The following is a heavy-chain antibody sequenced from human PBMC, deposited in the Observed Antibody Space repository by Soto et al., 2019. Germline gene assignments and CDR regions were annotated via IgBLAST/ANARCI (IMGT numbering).Heavy chain of an antibody. D-gene: IGHD6-6*01. Sequence: QVQLQESGPGLVKPSETLSLTCTVSGGSISSYYWRWIRQPAGKGLEWIGRIYTSGSTNYNPSLKSRVPMAVDTSKNQFSLKLSSVTAADTAVYYCARGAGGSSSSKVVAFDIWGQGKMVTVSS. J-gene: IGHJ3*02. CDR3: ARGAGGSSSSKVVAFDI. V-gene: IGHV4-4*07. CDR1: GGSISSYY. CDR2: IYTSGST.